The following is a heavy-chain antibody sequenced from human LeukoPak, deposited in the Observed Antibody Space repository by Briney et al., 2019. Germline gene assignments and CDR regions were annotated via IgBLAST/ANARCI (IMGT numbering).Heavy chain of an antibody. CDR3: AKRDSGGPDERGEYFKY. CDR1: GGTFSSNF. D-gene: IGHD4/OR15-4a*01. J-gene: IGHJ1*01. CDR2: IIPMVGMP. V-gene: IGHV1-69*02. Sequence: SVKVSCKASGGTFSSNFISWVRQVPGQGLQWMGRIIPMVGMPNYAQNFQGRITITADESTTTSYLELSSLTSEDTAVYYCAKRDSGGPDERGEYFKYWGQGTLVTVTS.